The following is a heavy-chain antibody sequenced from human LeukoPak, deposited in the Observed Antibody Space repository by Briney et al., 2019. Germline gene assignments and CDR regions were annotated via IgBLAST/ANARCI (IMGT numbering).Heavy chain of an antibody. CDR1: GFTFSSYW. J-gene: IGHJ6*02. Sequence: GGSLRLSCAASGFTFSSYWMSWVRQAPGKGLEWVANIKQDGSEKYYVDSVKGRFTISRDNAKNSLYLQMNSLRAEDTAVYYCARDFWAYYYYGMDVWGQGTTATVSS. CDR3: ARDFWAYYYYGMDV. V-gene: IGHV3-7*01. CDR2: IKQDGSEK. D-gene: IGHD2/OR15-2a*01.